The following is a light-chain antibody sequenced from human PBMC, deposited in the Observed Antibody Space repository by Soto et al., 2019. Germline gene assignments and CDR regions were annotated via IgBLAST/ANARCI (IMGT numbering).Light chain of an antibody. V-gene: IGLV2-14*03. CDR3: SSYTSSTTPYV. CDR2: DVS. Sequence: QCVLTQPASVYGSPGQSITISSPRTTSDVGGYNYVSWFQQHPGKAPKLIIYDVSDRPSGVSNRFSGSKSGNTASLTISGLQAEDEADYFCSSYTSSTTPYVFGTGTKVTVL. J-gene: IGLJ1*01. CDR1: TSDVGGYNY.